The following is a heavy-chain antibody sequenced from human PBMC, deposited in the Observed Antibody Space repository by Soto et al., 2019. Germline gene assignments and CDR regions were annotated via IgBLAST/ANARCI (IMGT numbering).Heavy chain of an antibody. CDR2: ISSSSSYI. CDR3: ARDKVVPAAIDYYGMDV. D-gene: IGHD2-2*01. J-gene: IGHJ6*02. V-gene: IGHV3-21*01. CDR1: GFTFSSYS. Sequence: GGSLRLSCAASGFTFSSYSMNWVRQAPGKGLEWVSSISSSSSYIYYADSVKGRFTISRDNAKNSLYLQMNSLRAEDTAVYYCARDKVVPAAIDYYGMDVWGQGTTVTVSS.